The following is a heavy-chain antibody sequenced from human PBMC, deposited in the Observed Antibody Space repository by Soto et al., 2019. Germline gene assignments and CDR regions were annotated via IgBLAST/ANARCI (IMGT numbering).Heavy chain of an antibody. J-gene: IGHJ4*02. V-gene: IGHV4-39*01. CDR1: GGSLRSSSYY. CDR2: IYYRAST. CDR3: AGLDFWSGYTDY. Sequence: LQLQESGPGLVKPSEPRDLPWTVSGGSLRSSSYYWGGIRPPPGAGLEWIGSIYYRASTQYNPSLKSRVTASESTSKNQFSLKMSSVNDADTAVYYCAGLDFWSGYTDYWGQGTMVTVSS. D-gene: IGHD3-3*01.